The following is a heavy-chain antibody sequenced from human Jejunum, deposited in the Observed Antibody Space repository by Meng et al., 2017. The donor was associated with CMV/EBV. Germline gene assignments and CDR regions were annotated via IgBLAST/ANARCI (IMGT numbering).Heavy chain of an antibody. J-gene: IGHJ6*02. CDR2: RQKEESHK. V-gene: IGHV3-30*02. CDR3: AKDKVRLTIRGDAMDV. D-gene: IGHD5-12*01. CDR1: LTFRTYG. Sequence: LTFRTYGVEGVRHAPGKGREWVAVRQKEESHKYEAESVKGRFTSARDNSKNTVSLQMNSRRLEDTGVYYCAKDKVRLTIRGDAMDVWGQGTTVTVSS.